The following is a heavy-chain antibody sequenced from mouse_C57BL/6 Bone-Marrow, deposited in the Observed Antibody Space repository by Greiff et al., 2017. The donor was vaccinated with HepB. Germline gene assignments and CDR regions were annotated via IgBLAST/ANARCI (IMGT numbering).Heavy chain of an antibody. J-gene: IGHJ4*01. D-gene: IGHD2-10*02. V-gene: IGHV5-4*01. CDR3: ARGPSGYAMDY. CDR1: GFTFSSYA. CDR2: ISDGGSYT. Sequence: DVQLQESGGGLVKPGGSLKLSCAASGFTFSSYAMSWVRQTPEKRLEWVATISDGGSYTYYPDNVKGRFTISRDNAKNNLYLQMSHLKYEDTAMYYCARGPSGYAMDYWGQGTSVTVSS.